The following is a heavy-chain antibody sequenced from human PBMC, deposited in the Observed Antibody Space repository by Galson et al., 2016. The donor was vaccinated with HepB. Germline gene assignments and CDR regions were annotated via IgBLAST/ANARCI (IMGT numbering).Heavy chain of an antibody. Sequence: SLRLSCAASGFSFSDYYMDWVRQAPGKGLQWVGRTRNKANSYTTEYAASVTGRFTISRDDSKNSLYLQMNSLKTEDTAVYYCARVWLGSSNYYFDYWGQGTLVTVSS. CDR1: GFSFSDYY. J-gene: IGHJ4*02. CDR3: ARVWLGSSNYYFDY. V-gene: IGHV3-72*01. CDR2: TRNKANSYTT. D-gene: IGHD2-2*01.